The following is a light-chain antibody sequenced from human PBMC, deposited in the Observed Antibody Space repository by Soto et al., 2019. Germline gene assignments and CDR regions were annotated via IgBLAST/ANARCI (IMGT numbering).Light chain of an antibody. CDR1: QSVLYSSNNKNY. Sequence: DIVMTQSPDSLAVSLGERATINCKSSQSVLYSSNNKNYLAWYQQKPGQPPKLLIYWSSTRESGVPDRFSGSGSGTDFTLTIRSLQAEDGAVYCCQQHYSTPLTFGGGTKVEIK. V-gene: IGKV4-1*01. CDR3: QQHYSTPLT. J-gene: IGKJ4*01. CDR2: WSS.